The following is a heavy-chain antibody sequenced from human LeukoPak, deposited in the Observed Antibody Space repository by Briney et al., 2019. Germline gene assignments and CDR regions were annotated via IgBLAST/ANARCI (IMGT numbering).Heavy chain of an antibody. D-gene: IGHD6-13*01. Sequence: GGSLRLSCAASGFTFSSYAMHWARQAPGKGLEYVSAISSDGGSTYYANSVKGRFTISRDNSKNTLFLQMGSLRPEDMAVYYCARRSGYSSSSYYFDYWGQGSLVTVSS. V-gene: IGHV3-64*01. CDR1: GFTFSSYA. CDR3: ARRSGYSSSSYYFDY. J-gene: IGHJ4*02. CDR2: ISSDGGST.